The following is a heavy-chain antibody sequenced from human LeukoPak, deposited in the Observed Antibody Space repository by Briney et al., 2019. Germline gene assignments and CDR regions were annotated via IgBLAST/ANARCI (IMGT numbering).Heavy chain of an antibody. J-gene: IGHJ4*02. CDR3: ARPDYDSGEYY. D-gene: IGHD3-22*01. CDR2: IYYSGST. Sequence: SETLSLTCTLSGGSISSSSYYWGWIRQPPGKGLEWIGSIYYSGSTYYNPSLKSRVTISVDTSKNQFSLKLSSVTAADTAVYYCARPDYDSGEYYWGQGTLVTVSS. V-gene: IGHV4-39*01. CDR1: GGSISSSSYY.